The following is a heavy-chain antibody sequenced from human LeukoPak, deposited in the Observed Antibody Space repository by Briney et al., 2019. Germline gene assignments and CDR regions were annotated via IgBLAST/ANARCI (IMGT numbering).Heavy chain of an antibody. Sequence: ASVKVSCKASGYTFTGYYMHWVRQAPGQGLEWVGWINPKNGGSNYAQKFQGRVTMTRDRSISTAYMELSRLTSDDTAVYYCARGSFTVGGYSYDHDDYWGQGTVVTVSS. D-gene: IGHD5-18*01. J-gene: IGHJ4*02. CDR1: GYTFTGYY. CDR2: INPKNGGS. V-gene: IGHV1-2*02. CDR3: ARGSFTVGGYSYDHDDY.